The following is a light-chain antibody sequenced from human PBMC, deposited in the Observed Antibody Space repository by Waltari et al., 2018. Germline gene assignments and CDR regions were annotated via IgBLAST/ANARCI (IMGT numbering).Light chain of an antibody. CDR2: MAS. Sequence: DIQMTQSPSTLSAAVGDRVTISCRASQSVGTWLAWYQQKPGKAPKLLIYMASSLESGVPSRFSGSGSGTYFTLTISSLQPDDFATYSCQQYSSFSTFGHGTKV. CDR1: QSVGTW. V-gene: IGKV1-5*03. J-gene: IGKJ2*01. CDR3: QQYSSFST.